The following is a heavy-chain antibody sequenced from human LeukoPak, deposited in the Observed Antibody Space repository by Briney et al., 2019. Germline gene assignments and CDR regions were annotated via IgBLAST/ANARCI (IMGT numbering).Heavy chain of an antibody. D-gene: IGHD6-19*01. CDR1: GFSFTYPA. J-gene: IGHJ4*02. CDR3: AKGASSDWDKYFDY. V-gene: IGHV3-23*01. Sequence: GGSLRLSCAASGFSFTYPAMTWVRQAPGKGLEWVSGISGSGGSTSYADSVKGRFTISRDNSKNTLYLQMNSLRAEDTAVYYCAKGASSDWDKYFDYWGQGTLVTVSS. CDR2: ISGSGGST.